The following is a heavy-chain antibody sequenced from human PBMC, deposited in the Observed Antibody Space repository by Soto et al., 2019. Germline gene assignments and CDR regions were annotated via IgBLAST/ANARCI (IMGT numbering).Heavy chain of an antibody. CDR2: IYWNDDK. Sequence: QITLKESGPTLVKPTQTLTLTCTFSGFSLSTSGVGVGWIRQPPGKALEWLALIYWNDDKRYSPSLKSRLTITKDTSKNQVVHTMTNMDPVDTATYYCAHSLVVVAATDITGTTTRLFDYWGQGTLVTVSS. D-gene: IGHD2-15*01. CDR1: GFSLSTSGVG. CDR3: AHSLVVVAATDITGTTTRLFDY. V-gene: IGHV2-5*01. J-gene: IGHJ4*02.